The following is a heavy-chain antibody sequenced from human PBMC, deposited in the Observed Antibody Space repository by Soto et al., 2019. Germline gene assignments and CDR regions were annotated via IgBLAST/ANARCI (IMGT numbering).Heavy chain of an antibody. Sequence: QVQLQESGPGLVEPSGTLSLTCAVSGGSVSDTNWWGWVRQPPGKGLEWIGEIYHSGSTYYNPSLKSRVTISVDKSKNQFSLRLNSVTAADTAVYFCARDRAVSARGSFDYWGQGTLVTVSS. J-gene: IGHJ4*02. D-gene: IGHD6-19*01. CDR1: GGSVSDTNW. CDR2: IYHSGST. CDR3: ARDRAVSARGSFDY. V-gene: IGHV4-4*02.